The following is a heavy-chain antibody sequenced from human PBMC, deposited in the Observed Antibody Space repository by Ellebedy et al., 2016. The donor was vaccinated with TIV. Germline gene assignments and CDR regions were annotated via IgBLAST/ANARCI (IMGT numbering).Heavy chain of an antibody. D-gene: IGHD6-19*01. CDR2: ISGSGGSP. CDR3: AKVSSSGRHDAFDI. V-gene: IGHV3-23*01. J-gene: IGHJ3*02. CDR1: GFIFSSYG. Sequence: GESLKISXAASGFIFSSYGMCWVRQAPGKGLEWVSDISGSGGSPHYADSVKGRFTISRDNSKSTLYLQMNSLRADDTAVYYCAKVSSSGRHDAFDIWGQGTMVTVSS.